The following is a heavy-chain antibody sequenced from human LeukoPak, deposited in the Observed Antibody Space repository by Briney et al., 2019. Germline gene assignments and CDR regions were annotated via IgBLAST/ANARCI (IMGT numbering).Heavy chain of an antibody. V-gene: IGHV3-66*01. CDR3: ARDPHYYYDSSGLDPFPDY. CDR1: GFTVSSNY. J-gene: IGHJ4*02. Sequence: SGGSLRLSCAASGFTVSSNYMSWVRQAPGKGLEWVSVIYSGGSTYYADSVKGRFTISRDNSKNTLYLQMNSLRAEDTAVYYCARDPHYYYDSSGLDPFPDYWGQGTLVTVSS. D-gene: IGHD3-22*01. CDR2: IYSGGST.